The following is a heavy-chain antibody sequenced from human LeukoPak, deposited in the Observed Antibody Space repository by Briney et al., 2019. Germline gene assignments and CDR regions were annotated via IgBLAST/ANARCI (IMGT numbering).Heavy chain of an antibody. CDR1: GGTFSSYA. J-gene: IGHJ4*02. CDR2: IIPIFGIA. D-gene: IGHD1-1*01. CDR3: ARDDDLGVRD. Sequence: SVTVSCTASGGTFSSYAISWVRQAPGQGLEWMGRIIPIFGIANYAQKFQGRVTITADKSTSTAYMELSSLRSEDTAVYYCARDDDLGVRDWRQRPLVTVSS. V-gene: IGHV1-69*04.